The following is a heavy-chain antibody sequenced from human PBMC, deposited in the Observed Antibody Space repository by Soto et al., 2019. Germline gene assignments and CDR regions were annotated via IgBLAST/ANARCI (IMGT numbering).Heavy chain of an antibody. J-gene: IGHJ6*02. CDR1: GYTFTGYY. CDR3: ASMALDYGSGYPLYGMDV. Sequence: ASVKVSCKASGYTFTGYYMHWVRQAPGQGLEWMGWINPNSGGTNYAQKFQGRVTMTRDTSISTAYMELSRLRSDDTAVYYCASMALDYGSGYPLYGMDVWGQGSTCTVSS. V-gene: IGHV1-2*02. D-gene: IGHD3-10*01. CDR2: INPNSGGT.